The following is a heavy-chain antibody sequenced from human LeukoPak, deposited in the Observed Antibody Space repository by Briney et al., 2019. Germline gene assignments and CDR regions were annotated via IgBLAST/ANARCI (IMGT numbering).Heavy chain of an antibody. V-gene: IGHV1-2*04. CDR2: INPNSGGT. D-gene: IGHD3-10*01. CDR1: GYTFTGYY. Sequence: PLASVKVSCKASGYTFTGYYMHWVRQAPGQGLEWMGWINPNSGGTNYAQKFQGWVTMTRDTSISTAYMELSRLRSDDTAVYYCAREPPHGSGSYDYWGQGTLVTVSS. CDR3: AREPPHGSGSYDY. J-gene: IGHJ4*02.